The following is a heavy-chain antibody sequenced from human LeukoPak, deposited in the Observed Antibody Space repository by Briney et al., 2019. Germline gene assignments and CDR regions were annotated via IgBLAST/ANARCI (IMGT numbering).Heavy chain of an antibody. CDR2: IWYDGSNK. Sequence: GGSLRLSCAASGFTFSSYGMHWVRQAPGKGLEWVAVIWYDGSNKYYADSVKGRFTISRDNSKNTLYLQMNSLRAEDTAVYYYARDRVYYDSSLGYYFDYWGQGTLVTVSS. D-gene: IGHD3-22*01. V-gene: IGHV3-33*01. CDR3: ARDRVYYDSSLGYYFDY. J-gene: IGHJ4*02. CDR1: GFTFSSYG.